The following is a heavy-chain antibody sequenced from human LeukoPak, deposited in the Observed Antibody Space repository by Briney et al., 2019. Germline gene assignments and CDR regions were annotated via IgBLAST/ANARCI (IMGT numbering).Heavy chain of an antibody. CDR2: ISAYNGNT. CDR3: ARDHVKWELPATFDY. CDR1: GYTFTSYG. J-gene: IGHJ4*02. V-gene: IGHV1-18*01. Sequence: GASVKVSCKASGYTFTSYGISWVRQAPGQGLEWMGWISAYNGNTNYAQKLQGRVTMTTDTSTSTAYMELRSLRSDDTAVYYCARDHVKWELPATFDYWGQGTLVTVSS. D-gene: IGHD1-26*01.